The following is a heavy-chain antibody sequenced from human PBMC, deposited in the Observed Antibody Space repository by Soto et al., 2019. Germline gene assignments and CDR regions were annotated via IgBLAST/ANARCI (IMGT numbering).Heavy chain of an antibody. Sequence: GGSLRLSCAASGFIFSDHSMNWVRQAPGKGLEWVSYISSSTSTIYCADSVKGRFTISRDNAKKSLYLQMNSLRAEDTAFYYCARDYCSGDSCYSFDFWGQGTLVTVSS. V-gene: IGHV3-48*04. CDR3: ARDYCSGDSCYSFDF. J-gene: IGHJ4*02. D-gene: IGHD2-15*01. CDR1: GFIFSDHS. CDR2: ISSSTSTI.